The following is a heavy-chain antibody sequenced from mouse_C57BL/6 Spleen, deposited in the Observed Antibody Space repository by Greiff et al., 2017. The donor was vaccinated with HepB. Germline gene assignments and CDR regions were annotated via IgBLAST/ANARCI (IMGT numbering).Heavy chain of an antibody. J-gene: IGHJ2*01. CDR3: AANWDLYYFDY. CDR1: GYAFSSSW. D-gene: IGHD4-1*01. CDR2: IYPGDGDT. Sequence: QVQLKESGPELVKPGASVKISCKASGYAFSSSWMNWVKQRPGKGLEWIGRIYPGDGDTNYNGKFKGKATLTADKSSSTAYMQLSSLTSEDSAVYFCAANWDLYYFDYWGQGTTLTVSS. V-gene: IGHV1-82*01.